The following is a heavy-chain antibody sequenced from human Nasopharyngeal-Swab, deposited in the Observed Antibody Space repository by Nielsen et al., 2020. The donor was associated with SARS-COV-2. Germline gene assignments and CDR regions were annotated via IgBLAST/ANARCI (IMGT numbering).Heavy chain of an antibody. D-gene: IGHD2/OR15-2a*01. V-gene: IGHV4-59*12. CDR3: SRGSFRSAPDF. J-gene: IGHJ4*02. CDR2: VSYSGRT. Sequence: GSLRLSCAVSGASISSDYWGWIRQPPGKGLEWIGCVSYSGRTDYNPSPKNRVTISIDTSKKHFSLVLSSLTAADTALYYCSRGSFRSAPDFWGQGTLVTVSS. CDR1: GASISSDY.